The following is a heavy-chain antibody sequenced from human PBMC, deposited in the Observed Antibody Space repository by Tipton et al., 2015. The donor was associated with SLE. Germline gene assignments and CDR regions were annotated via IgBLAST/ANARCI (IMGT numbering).Heavy chain of an antibody. CDR1: GFSFSDFY. CDR2: IDNSGTTE. J-gene: IGHJ3*01. Sequence: SLRLSCAASGFSFSDFYMAWVRQTPERGLEWLSYIDNSGTTEYYADSVKGRFTISMDNSQNSVYLQMNSLRAEDTAVYYCTRTFYYRSRGYMDSFDLWGPGTTVTVSS. V-gene: IGHV3-11*04. CDR3: TRTFYYRSRGYMDSFDL. D-gene: IGHD3-22*01.